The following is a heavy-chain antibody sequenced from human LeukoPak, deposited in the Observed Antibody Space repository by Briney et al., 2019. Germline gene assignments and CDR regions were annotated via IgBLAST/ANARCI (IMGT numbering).Heavy chain of an antibody. CDR2: IYPDDSDT. D-gene: IGHD3-3*01. V-gene: IGHV5-51*03. Sequence: GESLKISCKTSGYIFTNYWIGWVRQMPGKGLEWMGIIYPDDSDTKYSPSFQGQVTISADKSISTAYLQWSSLKASDTAMYFCARLDGVVVAVTLGYWGQGTLVTVSS. J-gene: IGHJ4*02. CDR1: GYIFTNYW. CDR3: ARLDGVVVAVTLGY.